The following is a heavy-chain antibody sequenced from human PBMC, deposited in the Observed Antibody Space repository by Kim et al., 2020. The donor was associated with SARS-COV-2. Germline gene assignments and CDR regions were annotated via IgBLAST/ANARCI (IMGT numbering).Heavy chain of an antibody. J-gene: IGHJ4*02. D-gene: IGHD5-12*01. CDR3: ATLNGYNNFDY. V-gene: IGHV5-10-1*01. Sequence: GESLKTSCKGSGYSFTNYWISWVRQMPGTGLEWMGRIDPSDSYINYSPSFQGHVTISADKSISTAYLQWSGLQASDTAMYYCATLNGYNNFDYWGQGTLVTVSS. CDR2: IDPSDSYI. CDR1: GYSFTNYW.